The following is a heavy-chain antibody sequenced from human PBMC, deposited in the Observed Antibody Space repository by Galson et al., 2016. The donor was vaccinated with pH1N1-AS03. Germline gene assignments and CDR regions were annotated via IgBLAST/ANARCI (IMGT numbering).Heavy chain of an antibody. CDR2: INWDDDE. Sequence: PALVKPTQTLTLTCTFSGFSLTTSSMCVSWIRQPPGKALEWLARINWDDDEYYNTFLKTRLTISKDTSKNQVVLTMTNMDPVDTTTYYCARIRGMKYNFGSGVLYQYYGMDVWGQGTTVTVSS. CDR1: GFSLTTSSMC. D-gene: IGHD5-18*01. V-gene: IGHV2-70*11. CDR3: ARIRGMKYNFGSGVLYQYYGMDV. J-gene: IGHJ6*02.